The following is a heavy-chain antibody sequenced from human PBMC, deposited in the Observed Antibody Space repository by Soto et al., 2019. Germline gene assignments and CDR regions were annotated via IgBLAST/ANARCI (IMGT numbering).Heavy chain of an antibody. V-gene: IGHV3-23*01. D-gene: IGHD3-22*01. CDR2: ISGSGSTT. Sequence: GGSLRLSCAASGFSFNNHAMTWVRQAPGKGLEWVSGISGSGSTTHYADSVKGRFTISRDNSKDTLYLQMNSLRADDTAVYFCAKDRLMLTMVVVGAFDFWGLGTMVTVPS. J-gene: IGHJ3*01. CDR3: AKDRLMLTMVVVGAFDF. CDR1: GFSFNNHA.